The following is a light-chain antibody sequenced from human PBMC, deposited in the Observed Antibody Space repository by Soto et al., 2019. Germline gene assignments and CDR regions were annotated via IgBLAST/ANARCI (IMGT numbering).Light chain of an antibody. CDR2: GAS. CDR3: QQYNNWPPDRT. V-gene: IGKV3-15*01. Sequence: EIVMTQSPATLSVSPGERATLSCRASQSVGSNLAWYQQKPGQAPRLLIYGASTRATGIPARFGGSGSGTEFTLTISSLQSEDFAIYFCQQYNNWPPDRTFGQGTKVEIQ. CDR1: QSVGSN. J-gene: IGKJ1*01.